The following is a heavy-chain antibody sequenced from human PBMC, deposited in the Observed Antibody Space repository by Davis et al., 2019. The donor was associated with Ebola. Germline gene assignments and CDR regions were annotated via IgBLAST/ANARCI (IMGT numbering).Heavy chain of an antibody. CDR3: ARNYRGYYYDSSGYLIRGGDAFDI. D-gene: IGHD3-22*01. J-gene: IGHJ3*02. CDR2: IYHSGSA. Sequence: SETLSLTCDVSGGSISSSSYSWTWIRQPPGKALEWIGYIYHSGSAYYNPSLKSRVTMSVDTSKNQFSLKLSSVTAVDTAVYYCARNYRGYYYDSSGYLIRGGDAFDIWGQGTMVTVSS. CDR1: GGSISSSSYS. V-gene: IGHV4-30-2*01.